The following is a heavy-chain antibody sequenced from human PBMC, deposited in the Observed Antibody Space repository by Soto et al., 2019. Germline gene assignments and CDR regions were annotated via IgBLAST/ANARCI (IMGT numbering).Heavy chain of an antibody. CDR3: ARVRYSSGWYALYYFDY. V-gene: IGHV1-69*01. CDR1: GGTFSSYA. D-gene: IGHD6-19*01. J-gene: IGHJ4*02. CDR2: IIPIFGTA. Sequence: QVQLVQSGAEVKKPGSSVKVSCKASGGTFSSYAISWVQQAPGQGLEWMGGIIPIFGTANYAQKFQGRVTITADESTSTAYMELSSLRSEDTAVYYCARVRYSSGWYALYYFDYWGQGTLVTVSS.